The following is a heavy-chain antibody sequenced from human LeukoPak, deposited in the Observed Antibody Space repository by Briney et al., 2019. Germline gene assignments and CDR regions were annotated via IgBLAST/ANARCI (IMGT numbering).Heavy chain of an antibody. D-gene: IGHD6-19*01. J-gene: IGHJ5*02. CDR3: VRDLGLAVAGYNWFDP. V-gene: IGHV4-61*02. CDR2: IYTSGST. CDR1: GDSISSGASY. Sequence: SETLSLTCTVSGDSISSGASYWSWIRQPAGKGLEWLGRIYTSGSTIYNPSLKSRVTMSVHTSKNQFSLNLTSVTAADTAVYYCVRDLGLAVAGYNWFDPWGQGTLVPVSS.